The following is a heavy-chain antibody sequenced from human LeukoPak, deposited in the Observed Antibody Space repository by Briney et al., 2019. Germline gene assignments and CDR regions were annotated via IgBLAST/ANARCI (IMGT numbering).Heavy chain of an antibody. Sequence: GASVKVSCKASGNTFTDYYMQWVRQAPGQGLEWMGWINPNNGGTNYAQKFLGRVTMTRDTSISTAYMEVSWLRFDDTAVYYCARDLGQSEHSNSWGVFDIWGQGTLVTVSS. CDR3: ARDLGQSEHSNSWGVFDI. J-gene: IGHJ3*02. V-gene: IGHV1-2*02. CDR2: INPNNGGT. D-gene: IGHD6-6*01. CDR1: GNTFTDYY.